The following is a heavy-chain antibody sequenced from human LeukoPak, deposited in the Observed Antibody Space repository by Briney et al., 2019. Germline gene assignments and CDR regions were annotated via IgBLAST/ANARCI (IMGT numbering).Heavy chain of an antibody. CDR2: IYYSGST. CDR1: GGSISSYY. CDR3: ARRYDSTLYYYYYMDV. Sequence: SETLSLTCTVSGGSISSYYWSWIRQPPGKGLEWIGYIYYSGSTNYNPSLKSRVTISVDTSKIQFSLKLSSVTAADTAVYYCARRYDSTLYYYYYMDVWGKGTTVTVSS. J-gene: IGHJ6*03. V-gene: IGHV4-59*08. D-gene: IGHD3-22*01.